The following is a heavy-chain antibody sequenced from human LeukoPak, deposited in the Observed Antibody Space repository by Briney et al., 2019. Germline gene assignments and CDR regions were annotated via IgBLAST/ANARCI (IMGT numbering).Heavy chain of an antibody. CDR2: MNPNSGNT. V-gene: IGHV1-8*01. J-gene: IGHJ4*02. D-gene: IGHD5-18*01. CDR3: ARLSRARGYSYVGY. Sequence: ASAKVSCKASGYTFTSYDINWVRQATGQGLEWMGWMNPNSGNTGYAQKFQGRVTMTRNTSISTAYMELSSLRSEDTAVYYCARLSRARGYSYVGYWGQGTLVTVSS. CDR1: GYTFTSYD.